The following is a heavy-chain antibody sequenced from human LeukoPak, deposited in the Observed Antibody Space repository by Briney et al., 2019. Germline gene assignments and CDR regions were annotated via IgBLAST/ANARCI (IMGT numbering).Heavy chain of an antibody. V-gene: IGHV1-46*01. J-gene: IGHJ4*02. CDR3: ARSGVGATAQFDY. Sequence: ASVKVSCKASGYTFTSYYMHWVRQAPGQGLEWMGIINPSGGSTSYAQKFQGRVTITADKSTSTAYMELSSLRSEDTAVYYCARSGVGATAQFDYWGQGTLVTVSS. CDR2: INPSGGST. CDR1: GYTFTSYY. D-gene: IGHD1-26*01.